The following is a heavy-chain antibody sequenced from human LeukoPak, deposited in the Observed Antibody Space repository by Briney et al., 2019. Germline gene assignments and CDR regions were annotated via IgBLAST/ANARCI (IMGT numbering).Heavy chain of an antibody. CDR3: AKYLGKALDY. J-gene: IGHJ4*02. D-gene: IGHD2/OR15-2a*01. CDR1: GLTFSSYG. CDR2: IRYDGGGK. V-gene: IGHV3-30*02. Sequence: GGSLRLSCAVSGLTFSSYGMHWVRQAPGKGLEWVALIRYDGGGKFYADSVKGRFTISRDNSKNTLYLQMNSLRAEDTAVYYCAKYLGKALDYWGQGTLVTVSS.